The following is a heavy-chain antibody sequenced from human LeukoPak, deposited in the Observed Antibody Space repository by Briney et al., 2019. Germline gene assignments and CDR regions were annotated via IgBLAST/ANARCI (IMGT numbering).Heavy chain of an antibody. D-gene: IGHD2-15*01. V-gene: IGHV3-48*01. CDR2: ISSSSSTI. J-gene: IGHJ3*02. CDR1: GFTCSSYS. CDR3: ARVNCSGGSCHGAFDI. Sequence: GGSLRLSCAASGFTCSSYSMNWVRQAPGKGLEWVSYISSSSSTIYYADSVKGRFTISRDNAKNSLYLQMNSLRAEDTAVYYCARVNCSGGSCHGAFDIWGQGTMVTVSS.